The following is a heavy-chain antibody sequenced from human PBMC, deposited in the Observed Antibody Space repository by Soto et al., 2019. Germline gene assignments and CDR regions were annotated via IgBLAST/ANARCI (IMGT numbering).Heavy chain of an antibody. CDR3: ARETAASARSFDY. Sequence: QVQLQESGPGLVKPSETLSLTCTVSGGSISSYYWRWIRQPAGQGLEWIGRIYPSGSTNYNPSLKGRGPMPEDPAKNQVSLKLSSVTAADTAVDYCARETAASARSFDYWGPGTLVTVSS. CDR2: IYPSGST. V-gene: IGHV4-4*07. J-gene: IGHJ4*02. D-gene: IGHD6-25*01. CDR1: GGSISSYY.